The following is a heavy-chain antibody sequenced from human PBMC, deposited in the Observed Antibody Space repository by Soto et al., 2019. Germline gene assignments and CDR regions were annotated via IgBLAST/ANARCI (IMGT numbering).Heavy chain of an antibody. Sequence: QVQLVQSGAEVKKPGASVKVSCKASGYTFTSYGISWVRQAPGQGLEWMGWINPYNGNTKYAQKLQGRVTMTTDTATSTAYMELRSVRSDDTAGYYCARDLGAQRVDYWGQGTLVTVSS. CDR1: GYTFTSYG. V-gene: IGHV1-18*01. D-gene: IGHD1-26*01. J-gene: IGHJ4*02. CDR2: INPYNGNT. CDR3: ARDLGAQRVDY.